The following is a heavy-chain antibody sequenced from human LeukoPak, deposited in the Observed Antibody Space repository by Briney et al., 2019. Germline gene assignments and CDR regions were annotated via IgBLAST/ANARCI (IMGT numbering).Heavy chain of an antibody. CDR2: ISAYNGNT. Sequence: ASVKVSCKASGYTFTSYGISWVRQAPGQGLEWMGWISAYNGNTNYAQKLQGRVTMTTDTSTSTAYMGLRSLRSDDTAVYYCASSLYYYGSGSTGPFDYWGQGTLVTVSS. D-gene: IGHD3-10*01. J-gene: IGHJ4*02. CDR1: GYTFTSYG. V-gene: IGHV1-18*01. CDR3: ASSLYYYGSGSTGPFDY.